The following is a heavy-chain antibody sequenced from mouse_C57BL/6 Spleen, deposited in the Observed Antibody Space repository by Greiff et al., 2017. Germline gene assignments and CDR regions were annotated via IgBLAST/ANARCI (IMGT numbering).Heavy chain of an antibody. J-gene: IGHJ4*01. D-gene: IGHD5-2*01. CDR1: GFTFSSYT. V-gene: IGHV5-9*01. CDR3: AREYDYDAMDY. Sequence: DVMLVESGGGLVKPGGSLKLSCAASGFTFSSYTMSWVRQTPEKRLEWVATISGGGGNTYYPDSVKGRFTISRDNAKNTLYLQMSSLRSEDTALYYCAREYDYDAMDYWGQGTSVTVSS. CDR2: ISGGGGNT.